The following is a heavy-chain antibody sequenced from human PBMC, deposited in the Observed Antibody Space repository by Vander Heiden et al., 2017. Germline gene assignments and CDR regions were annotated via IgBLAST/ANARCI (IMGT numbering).Heavy chain of an antibody. CDR1: GFPFTSYA. Sequence: EVQLLESGGGLVQPGGSLRLSCAASGFPFTSYAMSWVRQAPGKGLEWVSAISGSGGTTYYADSVKGRFTISRDNSKNTLYLQMNSLRAEDTALYYCAKWVGFYYDSSGYWPDYWGQGTLVTVSS. V-gene: IGHV3-23*01. J-gene: IGHJ4*02. D-gene: IGHD3-22*01. CDR2: ISGSGGTT. CDR3: AKWVGFYYDSSGYWPDY.